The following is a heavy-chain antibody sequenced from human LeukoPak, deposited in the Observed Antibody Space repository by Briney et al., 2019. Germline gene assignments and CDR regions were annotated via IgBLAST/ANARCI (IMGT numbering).Heavy chain of an antibody. CDR2: ISYDGSNK. D-gene: IGHD3-16*02. CDR3: ARVPYMELSLSGAFDI. J-gene: IGHJ3*02. V-gene: IGHV3-30-3*01. CDR1: GFTFSSYA. Sequence: GGSLRLSCAASGFTFSSYAMHWVRQAPGKGLEWVAVISYDGSNKYYADSVKGRFTISRDNSKNTLYLQMNSLRAEDTAVYYCARVPYMELSLSGAFDIWGQGTMVTVSS.